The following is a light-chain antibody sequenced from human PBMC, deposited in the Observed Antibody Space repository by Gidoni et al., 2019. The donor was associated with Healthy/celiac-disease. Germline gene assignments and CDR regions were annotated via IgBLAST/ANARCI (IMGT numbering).Light chain of an antibody. V-gene: IGKV1-39*01. Sequence: LQMTQSPSSLSASVGDRVTITCRASQSISSYLNWYQQKPVKAPKLLIYAASSLQSGVPSRFSGSGYGTDFTLTISSLQPEDFATYYCQQSYSTPPAFGGGTKVEIK. J-gene: IGKJ4*01. CDR3: QQSYSTPPA. CDR1: QSISSY. CDR2: AAS.